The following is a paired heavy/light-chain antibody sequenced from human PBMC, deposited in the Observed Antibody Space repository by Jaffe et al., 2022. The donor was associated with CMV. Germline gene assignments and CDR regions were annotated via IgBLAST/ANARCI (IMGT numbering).Light chain of an antibody. J-gene: IGLJ2*01. CDR1: SSDVGGYNY. CDR2: DVS. V-gene: IGLV2-14*03. Sequence: QSALTQPASVSGSPGQSITISCTGTSSDVGGYNYVSWYQQHPGKAPKLMIYDVSNRPSGVSNRFSGSKSGNTASLTISGLQAEDEADYYCSSYTSSSTLEVVFGGGTKLTVL. CDR3: SSYTSSSTLEVV.
Heavy chain of an antibody. D-gene: IGHD2-8*01. J-gene: IGHJ3*02. Sequence: EVQLLESGGGLVQPGGSLRLSCAASGFTFSSYAMSWVRQAPGKGLEWVSAISGSGGSTYYADSVKGRFTISRDNSKNTLYLQMNSLRAEDTAVYYCAKVGVVYCTNGVCYMAGDAFDIWGQGTMVTVSS. CDR2: ISGSGGST. CDR3: AKVGVVYCTNGVCYMAGDAFDI. CDR1: GFTFSSYA. V-gene: IGHV3-23*01.